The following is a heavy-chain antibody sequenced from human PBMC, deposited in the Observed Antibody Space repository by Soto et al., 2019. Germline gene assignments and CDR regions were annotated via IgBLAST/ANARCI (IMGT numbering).Heavy chain of an antibody. V-gene: IGHV4-30-4*01. J-gene: IGHJ5*02. CDR2: IYHSGST. Sequence: SETLSLTCTVSGGSISSGDYYWSWIRQPPGKGLEWIGYIYHSGSTYYNPSLKSRVTISVDTSKNQFSLKLSSVTAADTAVYYCARSPGIAAAEPQNWFDPWGQGTLVTVSS. CDR1: GGSISSGDYY. D-gene: IGHD6-13*01. CDR3: ARSPGIAAAEPQNWFDP.